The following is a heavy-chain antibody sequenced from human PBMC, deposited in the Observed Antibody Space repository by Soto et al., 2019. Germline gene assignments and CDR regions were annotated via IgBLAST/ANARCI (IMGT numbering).Heavy chain of an antibody. CDR1: GFTFNIYA. CDR2: ISDSTSGT. Sequence: HPGGSLRLSCAASGFTFNIYAMSWFRQAPGKGLEWVSGISDSTSGTFYADSVKGRFTISRDNSKNTLYLQMNSLRAEDTAIYYCAKSFCSSTSCSRGHFDYWGRGTLVTVSS. CDR3: AKSFCSSTSCSRGHFDY. V-gene: IGHV3-23*01. D-gene: IGHD2-2*01. J-gene: IGHJ4*02.